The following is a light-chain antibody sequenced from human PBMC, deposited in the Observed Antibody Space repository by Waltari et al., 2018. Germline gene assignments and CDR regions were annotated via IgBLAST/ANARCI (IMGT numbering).Light chain of an antibody. Sequence: EIVMTQSPATLSVSPGERATLSCRASQSISSNLAWYQQKPGQAPRLLIYGASARATGSPARFSGSGSGTEFTLTIGSLQSEDFAVYYCQQYNNWPRTFGQGTKVEIK. CDR2: GAS. CDR3: QQYNNWPRT. V-gene: IGKV3-15*01. CDR1: QSISSN. J-gene: IGKJ1*01.